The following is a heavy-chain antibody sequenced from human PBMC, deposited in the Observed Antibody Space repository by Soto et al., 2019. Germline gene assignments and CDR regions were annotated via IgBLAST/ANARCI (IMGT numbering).Heavy chain of an antibody. CDR1: GGSFSGYY. J-gene: IGHJ6*03. D-gene: IGHD2-15*01. Sequence: SETLSLTCAVYGGSFSGYYWSWIRQPPGKGLEWIGEINHSGSTNYNPALKSRVTISVDTSKNQFSLKLSSVTAADTAVYYCARGTLLVVVADPTDFYYYMDVWGKGTTVTVSS. CDR3: ARGTLLVVVADPTDFYYYMDV. CDR2: INHSGST. V-gene: IGHV4-34*01.